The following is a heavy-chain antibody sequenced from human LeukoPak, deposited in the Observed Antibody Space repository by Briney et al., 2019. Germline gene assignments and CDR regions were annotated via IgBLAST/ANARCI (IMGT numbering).Heavy chain of an antibody. D-gene: IGHD6-19*01. Sequence: GGSLRLSCAASGFTFSTYSMNWVRQAPGKGLEWVSYISSSSSTIHYADSVKGRFTISRDNSKNTLYLQMNSLRAEDTAVYYCAKEGGIAVAGSGFFNYWGQGTLVTVSS. V-gene: IGHV3-48*01. CDR1: GFTFSTYS. CDR2: ISSSSSTI. CDR3: AKEGGIAVAGSGFFNY. J-gene: IGHJ4*02.